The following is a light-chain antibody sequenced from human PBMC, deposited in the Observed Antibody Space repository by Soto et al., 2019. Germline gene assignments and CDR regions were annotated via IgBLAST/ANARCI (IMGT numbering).Light chain of an antibody. V-gene: IGKV1-27*01. CDR1: QGIGNY. CDR3: QKYKKAPFT. CDR2: AAS. J-gene: IGKJ4*01. Sequence: DIQMTQSPSSLSASVGDRVTISCLASQGIGNYLAWYQQKPGKFPELLIYAASTLQSGVTYRFSDCVFGTDFPLDISSLQPEDVATYYCQKYKKAPFTFGGGTRVEVK.